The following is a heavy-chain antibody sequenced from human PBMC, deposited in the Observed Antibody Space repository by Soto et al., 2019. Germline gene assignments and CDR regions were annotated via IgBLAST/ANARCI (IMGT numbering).Heavy chain of an antibody. CDR1: GGTFSSYA. Sequence: SVKVSCKASGGTFSSYAISWVRQAPGQGLEWMGGIIPIFGTANYAQKFQGRVTITADESTSTAYMELSSLRSEDTAVYYCARSNRGVYYGSGSYSSAGAFDIWGQGTMVTVSS. CDR3: ARSNRGVYYGSGSYSSAGAFDI. CDR2: IIPIFGTA. J-gene: IGHJ3*02. D-gene: IGHD3-10*01. V-gene: IGHV1-69*13.